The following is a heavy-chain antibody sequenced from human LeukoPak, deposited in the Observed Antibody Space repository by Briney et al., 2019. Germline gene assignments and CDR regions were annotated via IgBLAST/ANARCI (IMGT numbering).Heavy chain of an antibody. V-gene: IGHV3-23*01. CDR2: ISGSGGST. CDR1: GFTFSSYA. Sequence: PGGSLRLSCAASGFTFSSYAMSWVRQAPGKGLEWVSAISGSGGSTYYADSVKGRFTISRDNAKNSLYLQMNSLRAEDTAVYYCAISPDFDWLFTGFDYWGQGTLVTVSS. D-gene: IGHD3-9*01. J-gene: IGHJ4*02. CDR3: AISPDFDWLFTGFDY.